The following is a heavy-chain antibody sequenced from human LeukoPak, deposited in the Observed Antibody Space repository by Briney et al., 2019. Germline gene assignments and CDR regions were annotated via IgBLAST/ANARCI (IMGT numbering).Heavy chain of an antibody. D-gene: IGHD3-10*01. J-gene: IGHJ4*02. CDR1: GFTFSSYW. V-gene: IGHV3-33*08. CDR3: ARDRYYYGSGSYYLADY. CDR2: IWYDGSNK. Sequence: GGSLRLSCAASGFTFSSYWMNWARQAPGKGLEWVAVIWYDGSNKYYADSVKGRFTISRDNSKNTLYLQMNSLRAEDTAVYYCARDRYYYGSGSYYLADYWGQGTLVTVSS.